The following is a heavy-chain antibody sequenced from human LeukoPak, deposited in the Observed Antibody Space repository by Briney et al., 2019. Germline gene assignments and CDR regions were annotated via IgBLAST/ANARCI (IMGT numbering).Heavy chain of an antibody. CDR3: AITYSSLRRRIIDY. J-gene: IGHJ4*02. CDR1: GYTLTELS. D-gene: IGHD6-13*01. Sequence: ASVKVSCKVSGYTLTELSMHWVRQAPGKGLEWMGGFDPEDGETIYAQKFQGRVTMTEDTSTDTAYMELSSLRSEDTAVYYCAITYSSLRRRIIDYWGQGTLVTVSS. V-gene: IGHV1-24*01. CDR2: FDPEDGET.